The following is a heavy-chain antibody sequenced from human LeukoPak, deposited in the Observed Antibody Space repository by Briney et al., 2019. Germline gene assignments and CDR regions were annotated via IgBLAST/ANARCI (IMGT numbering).Heavy chain of an antibody. V-gene: IGHV1-2*02. D-gene: IGHD2-15*01. CDR1: GYTFTRYY. Sequence: ASVKLSCKASGYTFTRYYMNWGRQAPGQGLGWMGWINLNSGGTTYAKKCQGRVTMTRDTSISTAYMELSRLRSDDTAVYYCARDRIVVVVAATQRWFDPGGQGTLVTVS. CDR2: INLNSGGT. CDR3: ARDRIVVVVAATQRWFDP. J-gene: IGHJ5*02.